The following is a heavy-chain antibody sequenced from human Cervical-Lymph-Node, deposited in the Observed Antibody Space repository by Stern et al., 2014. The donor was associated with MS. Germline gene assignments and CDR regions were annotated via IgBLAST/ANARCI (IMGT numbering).Heavy chain of an antibody. Sequence: VQLVESGGGVVQPGRSLRLSCAASGFSFSRYAMPWVRQAPGKGLAWVALIWYDGSKPYYADSVTGRFTISRDNFKNTLYLQMNSLRAEDTAVYYCASAYSSSHYYFDYWGQGTLVTVSS. V-gene: IGHV3-33*01. J-gene: IGHJ4*02. D-gene: IGHD6-13*01. CDR3: ASAYSSSHYYFDY. CDR2: IWYDGSKP. CDR1: GFSFSRYA.